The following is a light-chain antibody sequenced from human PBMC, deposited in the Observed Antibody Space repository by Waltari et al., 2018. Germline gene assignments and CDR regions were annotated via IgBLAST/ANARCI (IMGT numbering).Light chain of an antibody. CDR2: DAS. CDR3: QQYNSYST. J-gene: IGKJ1*01. Sequence: DIQMTQSPSTLSASVGDRVTITCRASQSISIWLAWYQQKPGKAPKLLIYDASSLESGVPSRFSGSGSGTEFTLTISSLHPDDFATYYCQQYNSYSTFGQGTKVEIK. V-gene: IGKV1-5*01. CDR1: QSISIW.